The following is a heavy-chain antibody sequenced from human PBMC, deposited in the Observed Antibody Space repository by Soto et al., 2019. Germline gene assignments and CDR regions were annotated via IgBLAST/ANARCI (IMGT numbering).Heavy chain of an antibody. CDR2: IYYSGST. CDR3: ARRITIFGVVTNNWFDP. V-gene: IGHV4-39*01. Sequence: SETLSLTCTVSGGSISSSSYYWGWIRQPPGKGLEWIGSIYYSGSTYYNPSLKSRVTISVDTSKNQFSLKLSSVTAADTAVYYCARRITIFGVVTNNWFDPWGQGTLVTVSS. CDR1: GGSISSSSYY. J-gene: IGHJ5*02. D-gene: IGHD3-3*01.